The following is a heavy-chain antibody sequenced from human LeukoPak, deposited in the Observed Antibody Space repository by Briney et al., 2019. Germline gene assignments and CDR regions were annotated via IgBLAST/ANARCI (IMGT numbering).Heavy chain of an antibody. CDR1: GFTFSSYS. V-gene: IGHV3-21*01. CDR2: ISSSSSYI. Sequence: GGSLRLSCAASGFTFSSYSMNWVRQAPGKGLEWVSSISSSSSYIYYADSVKGRFTISRDNAKNSLYLQMNSLRAEDTAVYYGARYSTVTTWVGFDFDYWGQGTLVTVSS. D-gene: IGHD4-17*01. CDR3: ARYSTVTTWVGFDFDY. J-gene: IGHJ4*02.